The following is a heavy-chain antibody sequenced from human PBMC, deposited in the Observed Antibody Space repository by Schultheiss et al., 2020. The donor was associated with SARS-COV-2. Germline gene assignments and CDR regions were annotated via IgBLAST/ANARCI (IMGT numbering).Heavy chain of an antibody. CDR3: ARGDCGGDCYTDY. Sequence: SVKVSCKASEGTFSSYAISWVRQAPGQGLEWMGGIIPIFGTANYAQKFQGRVTITADESTSTAYMELSSLRSEDTAVYYCARGDCGGDCYTDYWGQGTLVTISS. CDR2: IIPIFGTA. D-gene: IGHD2-21*02. J-gene: IGHJ4*02. CDR1: EGTFSSYA. V-gene: IGHV1-69*13.